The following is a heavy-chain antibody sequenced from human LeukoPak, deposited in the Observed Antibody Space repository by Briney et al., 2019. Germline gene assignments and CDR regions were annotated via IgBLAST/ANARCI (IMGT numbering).Heavy chain of an antibody. D-gene: IGHD6-13*01. CDR2: IRQDGSKI. V-gene: IGHV3-7*01. CDR3: ARESGIAAALDL. Sequence: PGGSLRLSCAASGFTFSTYWMSWVRQAPGKGLEWVANIRQDGSKIYYVDSVKGRFTISRDNAKNSLYLQMNNLRAEDTAVYYCARESGIAAALDLWGQGTLVTVSS. J-gene: IGHJ5*02. CDR1: GFTFSTYW.